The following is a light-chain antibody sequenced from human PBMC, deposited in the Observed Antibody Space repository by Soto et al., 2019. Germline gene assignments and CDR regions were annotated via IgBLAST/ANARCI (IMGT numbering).Light chain of an antibody. CDR1: GSDVGGYNY. Sequence: QSALTQPASVSGSPGQSNTISCTGTGSDVGGYNYVSWYQQHPGKAPKLVIYDVTNRPSGVSNRFSGSKSGNTASLTISGLQAEDEADYYCTSYTRSRTYVFGTGTKLTVL. CDR3: TSYTRSRTYV. J-gene: IGLJ1*01. CDR2: DVT. V-gene: IGLV2-14*03.